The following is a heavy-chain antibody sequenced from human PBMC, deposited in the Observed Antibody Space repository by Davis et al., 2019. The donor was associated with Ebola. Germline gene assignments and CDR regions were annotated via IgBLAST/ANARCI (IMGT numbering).Heavy chain of an antibody. CDR3: AEAPRN. V-gene: IGHV4-39*07. CDR1: GGSISSSSYY. CDR2: INHSGST. J-gene: IGHJ4*02. Sequence: SETLSLTCTVSGGSISSSSYYWSWIRQPPGKGLEWIGEINHSGSTNYNPSLKSRVTISVDTSKNQFSLKLSSVTAADTAVYYCAEAPRNWGQGTLVTVSS.